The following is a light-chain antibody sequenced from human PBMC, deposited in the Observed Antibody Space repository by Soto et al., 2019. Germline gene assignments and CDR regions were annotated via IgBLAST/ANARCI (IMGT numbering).Light chain of an antibody. CDR3: QQYNNWPPAWT. V-gene: IGKV3-15*01. Sequence: EIVMTQSPATLSVSPGERATLSCRASQSVNINLAWYQQKPGQAPRLLIYGASTRATGIPARFSGSGSVTQFTLTISSLQSEDFAVYYCQQYNNWPPAWTFGQGTKVDIK. J-gene: IGKJ1*01. CDR2: GAS. CDR1: QSVNIN.